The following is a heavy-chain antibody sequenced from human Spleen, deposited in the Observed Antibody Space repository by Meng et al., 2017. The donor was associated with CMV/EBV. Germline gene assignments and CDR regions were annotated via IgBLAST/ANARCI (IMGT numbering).Heavy chain of an antibody. Sequence: AVYGGSVSGYFWSWIRQPAGGRLEWIGEITHSGRDSLNTSLASRVSIFIDTSKNQFSLRLTSVNAEDTAVYYCARKYDSGGHYHIDYWGQGTLVTVSS. CDR3: ARKYDSGGHYHIDY. J-gene: IGHJ4*02. D-gene: IGHD3-22*01. CDR1: GGSVSGYF. V-gene: IGHV4-34*09. CDR2: ITHSGRD.